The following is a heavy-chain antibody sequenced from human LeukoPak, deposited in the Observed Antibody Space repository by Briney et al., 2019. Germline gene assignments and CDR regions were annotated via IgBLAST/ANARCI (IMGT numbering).Heavy chain of an antibody. CDR3: AAPPP. CDR2: ISGSGNQT. Sequence: GGSLRLSCAASGFTFSSYGMHWVRQAPGKGLEWVSSISGSGNQTYYADSVMGRFTISRDNLKNTVYLQMNGLRVEDTAIYYCAAPPPWGQGTLVTVSS. J-gene: IGHJ5*02. V-gene: IGHV3-23*01. CDR1: GFTFSSYG.